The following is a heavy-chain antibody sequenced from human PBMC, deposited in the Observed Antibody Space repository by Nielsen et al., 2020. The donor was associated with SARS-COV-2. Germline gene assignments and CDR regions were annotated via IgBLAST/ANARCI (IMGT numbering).Heavy chain of an antibody. CDR2: IRSKVYGGTT. J-gene: IGHJ4*02. CDR1: GFTFGDYA. V-gene: IGHV3-49*04. D-gene: IGHD3-3*01. CDR3: TQDDFWSGYYPY. Sequence: GESLKISCPASGFTFGDYAMSWVRQAPGKGLEWVGFIRSKVYGGTTEYAASVKGRVTISRDDSETIAYLQMNSLKTEDTAVYYCTQDDFWSGYYPYWGQGTLVTVSS.